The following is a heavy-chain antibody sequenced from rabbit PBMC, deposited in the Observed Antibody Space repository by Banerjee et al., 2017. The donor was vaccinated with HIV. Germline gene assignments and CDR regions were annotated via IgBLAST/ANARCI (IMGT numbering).Heavy chain of an antibody. CDR3: VRAGVYAGSSSYTGFDFNL. D-gene: IGHD8-1*01. Sequence: QSLEESGGGLVQPEGSLTLTCTASGFSFSSSYYMCWVRQAPGKGLELIACVYSSSGTTRSGSWAKGRFHIPRSHRLNTVGIAIASLTAPDPAPYFCVRAGVYAGSSSYTGFDFNLWGPGTLVTVS. CDR1: GFSFSSSYY. V-gene: IGHV1S43*01. J-gene: IGHJ4*01. CDR2: VYSSSGTT.